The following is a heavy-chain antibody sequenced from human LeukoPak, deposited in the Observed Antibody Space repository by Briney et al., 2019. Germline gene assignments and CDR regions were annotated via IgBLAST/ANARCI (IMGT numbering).Heavy chain of an antibody. V-gene: IGHV4-39*01. CDR2: IYYSGST. J-gene: IGHJ4*02. CDR3: ARQRAPALIDY. CDR1: GGSISSSSYY. D-gene: IGHD1-26*01. Sequence: PSETLSPTCTVSGGSISSSSYYWGWIRQPPGKGLEWIGSIYYSGSTYYNPSLKSRVTISVDTSKNQFSLKLSSVTAADTAVYYCARQRAPALIDYWGQGTLVTVSS.